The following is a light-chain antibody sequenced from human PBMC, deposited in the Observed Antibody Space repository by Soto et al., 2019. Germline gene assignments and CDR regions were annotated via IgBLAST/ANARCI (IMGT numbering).Light chain of an antibody. CDR2: GNS. Sequence: QSVLTQPPSVSGAPGQRVTISCTGSSSNIGAGYDVHWYQQLPGTAPKLLIYGNSNRPSGVPDRFSGSKSGTSASLAITGLQPEDEADYYCQSYDSSLSGYVFGVGTKLTVL. J-gene: IGLJ2*01. V-gene: IGLV1-40*01. CDR1: SSNIGAGYD. CDR3: QSYDSSLSGYV.